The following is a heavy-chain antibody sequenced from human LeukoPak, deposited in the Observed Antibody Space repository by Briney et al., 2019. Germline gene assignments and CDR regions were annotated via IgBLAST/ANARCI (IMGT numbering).Heavy chain of an antibody. Sequence: GGSLRLSCAASGFTVSSNYMSWVRQAPGKGLKWVSVISNDGSKYYADSVKGRFTISRDKSKNTLYLQMNSLRAEDTAVYYCARAALRDGWTQDFFDIWGQGPMVTVSS. CDR3: ARAALRDGWTQDFFDI. CDR1: GFTVSSNY. D-gene: IGHD5-24*01. V-gene: IGHV3-66*01. J-gene: IGHJ3*02. CDR2: ISNDGSK.